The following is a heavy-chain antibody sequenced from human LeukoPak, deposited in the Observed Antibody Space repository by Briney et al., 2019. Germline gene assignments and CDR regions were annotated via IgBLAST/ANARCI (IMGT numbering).Heavy chain of an antibody. CDR1: GFTFSSYA. CDR2: ISGSGGST. J-gene: IGHJ6*02. Sequence: GGSLRLSCAASGFTFSSYAMSWVRQAPGKGLEWVSAISGSGGSTYYADSVKGRFTISRDNAKNSLYLQMNSLRAEDTAVYYCARAAYYDFWSGYYTGMINYYYYGMDVWGQGTTVTVSS. D-gene: IGHD3-3*01. V-gene: IGHV3-23*01. CDR3: ARAAYYDFWSGYYTGMINYYYYGMDV.